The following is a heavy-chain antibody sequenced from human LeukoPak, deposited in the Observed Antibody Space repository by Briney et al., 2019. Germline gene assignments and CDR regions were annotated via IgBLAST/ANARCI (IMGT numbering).Heavy chain of an antibody. V-gene: IGHV3-66*03. J-gene: IGHJ6*03. Sequence: GGSLRLSCTVSGFTFSSNSMSWVRQAPGKGLEGVSFIYSDKTQYSYSVKGRVTISIDKYKNTMYLQMNSLRAEDTAVYYCAKGAKSASITMLRGVRGYYYMDVWGKGTTVTISS. CDR3: AKGAKSASITMLRGVRGYYYMDV. D-gene: IGHD3-10*01. CDR1: GFTFSSNS. CDR2: IYSDKT.